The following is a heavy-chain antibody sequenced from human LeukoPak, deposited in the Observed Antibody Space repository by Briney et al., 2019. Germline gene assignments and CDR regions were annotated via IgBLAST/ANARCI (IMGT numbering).Heavy chain of an antibody. Sequence: SETLSLTCAVYGGSFSGYYWSWIRQPPGKGLEWIGEINHSGSTNYNPSLKSRVTISVDTSKNQFSLKLSSVTAADTAVYYCAGMLWFGELFPYFDYWGQGTLVTVSS. J-gene: IGHJ4*02. CDR3: AGMLWFGELFPYFDY. D-gene: IGHD3-10*01. V-gene: IGHV4-34*01. CDR1: GGSFSGYY. CDR2: INHSGST.